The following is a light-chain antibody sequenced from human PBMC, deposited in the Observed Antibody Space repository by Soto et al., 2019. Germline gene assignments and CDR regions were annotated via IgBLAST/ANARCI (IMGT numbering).Light chain of an antibody. Sequence: QSALTQPASVSGSPGQTSTISCTGTSSNIGGYNYVAWYQQHPGKAPKLVIYDVSNRPSGVSNRFSGSKSGTTASLTISGLQAEDEDDYYCSSYTSSRTLFVFGTGTKVTVL. CDR2: DVS. V-gene: IGLV2-14*01. J-gene: IGLJ1*01. CDR3: SSYTSSRTLFV. CDR1: SSNIGGYNY.